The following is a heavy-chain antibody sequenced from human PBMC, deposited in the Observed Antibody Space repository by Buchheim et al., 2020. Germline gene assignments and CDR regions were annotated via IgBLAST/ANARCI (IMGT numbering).Heavy chain of an antibody. CDR1: GFTFSDYY. CDR3: AKHMITFGGVIVPLDY. CDR2: ISDSGGRT. J-gene: IGHJ4*02. V-gene: IGHV3-23*04. D-gene: IGHD3-16*02. Sequence: VQLVESGGGLVKPGGSLRLSCAASGFTFSDYYMSWIRQAPGKGLEWVSGISDSGGRTNYADSVKGRFTISRDNSKNTLYLQMNSLRAEDTAVYYCAKHMITFGGVIVPLDYWGQGAL.